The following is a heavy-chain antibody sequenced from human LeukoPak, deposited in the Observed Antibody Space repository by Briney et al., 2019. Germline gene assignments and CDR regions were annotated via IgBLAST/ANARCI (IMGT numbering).Heavy chain of an antibody. V-gene: IGHV3-48*03. J-gene: IGHJ4*02. CDR1: GFTFSSYE. D-gene: IGHD1-20*01. CDR2: ISSSGSTI. Sequence: PGGSLRLSCAASGFTFSSYEMNWVRQAPGKGLEWVSYISSSGSTIYYADSVKGRFTISRDNAKNSLYLQMNSLRAEDTAVYYCAREVTGTTDYWGQGTPVTVSS. CDR3: AREVTGTTDY.